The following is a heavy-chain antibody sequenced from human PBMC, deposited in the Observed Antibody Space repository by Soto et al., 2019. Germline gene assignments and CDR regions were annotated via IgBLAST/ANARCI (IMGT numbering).Heavy chain of an antibody. D-gene: IGHD4-17*01. Sequence: QVQLVQSGAEVKKPGSSVKVSCKASGGSLSNYGISWVRQAPGQGLEWMGAIIPVFGTPNYAQKFQDRVTITADECTTTVYMEVRSLTSEDTAVYYCARGVGTKIDVTTYYAMDVWGQGTTVTVSS. CDR1: GGSLSNYG. CDR2: IIPVFGTP. V-gene: IGHV1-69*12. CDR3: ARGVGTKIDVTTYYAMDV. J-gene: IGHJ6*02.